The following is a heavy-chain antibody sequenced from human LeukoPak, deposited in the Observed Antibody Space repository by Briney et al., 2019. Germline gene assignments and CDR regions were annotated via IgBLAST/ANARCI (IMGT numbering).Heavy chain of an antibody. CDR2: IYYSGST. CDR1: GGSISSYY. D-gene: IGHD2-2*02. CDR3: ARGAATAATPFDY. Sequence: SETLSLTCTVSGGSISSYYWSWIRRPPGKGLEWIGYIYYSGSTNYNPSLKSRVTISVDTSKNQFSLKLSSVTAADTAVYYCARGAATAATPFDYWGQGTLVTVSS. J-gene: IGHJ4*02. V-gene: IGHV4-59*01.